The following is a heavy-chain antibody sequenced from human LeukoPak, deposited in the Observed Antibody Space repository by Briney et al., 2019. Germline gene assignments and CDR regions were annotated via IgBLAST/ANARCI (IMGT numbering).Heavy chain of an antibody. D-gene: IGHD2-2*01. J-gene: IGHJ6*01. CDR2: ISYDGSNK. Sequence: GGSLRLSCAASGFTFSSYAMHWVRQAPGKGLEWVAVISYDGSNKYYADSVKGRFTISRDNSKNTLYLQMNSLRAEDTAVYYCARVYWSSTSGYSYYYYYGMDVWGQGTTVTVSS. CDR1: GFTFSSYA. V-gene: IGHV3-30-3*01. CDR3: ARVYWSSTSGYSYYYYYGMDV.